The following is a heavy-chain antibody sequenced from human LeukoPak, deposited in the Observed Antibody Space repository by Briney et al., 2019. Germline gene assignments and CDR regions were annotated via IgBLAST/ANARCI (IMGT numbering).Heavy chain of an antibody. J-gene: IGHJ4*02. Sequence: RSETLSLTCTVSGDSISSYYWSWIRQPPGKGLEWIGSISYSGSTNYSPSLKSRVTMSVDTSQNQFSLNLSSVTAADTAVYYCARQRRVTLGLFDYWGQGTLVTVSS. CDR2: ISYSGST. CDR3: ARQRRVTLGLFDY. CDR1: GDSISSYY. D-gene: IGHD3-16*02. V-gene: IGHV4-59*08.